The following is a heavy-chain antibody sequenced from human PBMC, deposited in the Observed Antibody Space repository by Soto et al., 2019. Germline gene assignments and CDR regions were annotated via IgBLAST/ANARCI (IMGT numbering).Heavy chain of an antibody. D-gene: IGHD3-3*02. V-gene: IGHV1-69*12. CDR3: ARARDPFLEWLPFDD. CDR2: IIPIFGTA. Sequence: QVQLVQSGAEVKKPGSSVKVSCKASGGTFSSYAISWVRQAPGQGLEWMGGIIPIFGTANYAQKFQGRVTITADESTSPAYMELSSLRSEDTAVYYCARARDPFLEWLPFDDWGQGTLVTVSS. J-gene: IGHJ4*02. CDR1: GGTFSSYA.